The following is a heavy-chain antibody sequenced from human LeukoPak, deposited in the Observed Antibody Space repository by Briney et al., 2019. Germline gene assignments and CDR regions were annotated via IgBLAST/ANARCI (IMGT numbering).Heavy chain of an antibody. J-gene: IGHJ4*02. CDR2: IYPGDSDT. Sequence: GESLKISCKGSGYSFTSYWIGWVRQMPGKGLEWMGIIYPGDSDTRYSPSFQGQVTISADKSISTAYLQWSSLKASDTAMYYCARSHYDSSGYYSGVLHKNYFDYWGQGTLVTVSS. D-gene: IGHD3-22*01. CDR3: ARSHYDSSGYYSGVLHKNYFDY. V-gene: IGHV5-51*01. CDR1: GYSFTSYW.